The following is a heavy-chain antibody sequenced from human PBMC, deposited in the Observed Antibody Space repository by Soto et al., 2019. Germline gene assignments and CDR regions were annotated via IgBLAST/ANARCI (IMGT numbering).Heavy chain of an antibody. Sequence: EVQLVVSGGGLAQPGGSVRLSCAASGFTFSSYEMNWVRQDPGKTLEWVSYISSAGDSSYYADSVKSRFTISRDNTRNSLYLQMNSLRVEDTAVYYCARVYCSTTTCHVQAFDSWGQGTLVTVSS. CDR1: GFTFSSYE. J-gene: IGHJ4*02. V-gene: IGHV3-48*03. D-gene: IGHD2-2*01. CDR3: ARVYCSTTTCHVQAFDS. CDR2: ISSAGDSS.